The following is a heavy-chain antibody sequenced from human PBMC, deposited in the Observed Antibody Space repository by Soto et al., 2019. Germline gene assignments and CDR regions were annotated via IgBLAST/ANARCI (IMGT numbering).Heavy chain of an antibody. V-gene: IGHV3-30*18. CDR1: GFTFSSYG. J-gene: IGHJ6*02. D-gene: IGHD4-17*01. CDR2: ISYDGSNK. CDR3: AKTPRATVTRPGDYGMDV. Sequence: GGSLRLSCAASGFTFSSYGMHWVRRAPGKGLEWVAVISYDGSNKYYADPVKGRFTISRDNSKNTLYLQMNSLRAEDTAVYYCAKTPRATVTRPGDYGMDVWGQGTTVTVSS.